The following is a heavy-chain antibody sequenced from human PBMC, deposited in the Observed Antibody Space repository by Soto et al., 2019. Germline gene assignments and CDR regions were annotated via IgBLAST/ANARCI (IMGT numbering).Heavy chain of an antibody. CDR1: GYTFTSYQ. Sequence: QMQLVQSGAEGKKPGASVKVSCKASGYTFTSYQMHWVRQAPGQGLEWMGIINPSGGRITYAPRFQGRVMMTRDTSTNTVYMELRSLRSEDTAVYYCARDGPPTTTGVGPSYTMDVWGQGTTVTVS. J-gene: IGHJ6*02. CDR3: ARDGPPTTTGVGPSYTMDV. V-gene: IGHV1-46*01. CDR2: INPSGGRI. D-gene: IGHD3-3*01.